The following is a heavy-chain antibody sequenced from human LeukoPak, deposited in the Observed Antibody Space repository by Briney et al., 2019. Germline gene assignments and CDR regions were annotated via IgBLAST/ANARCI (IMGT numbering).Heavy chain of an antibody. D-gene: IGHD3-22*01. Sequence: PGRSLRLSCAASGFTFSSYGMHWVRQAPGKGLEWVAVISYDGSNKYYADSVKGRFTISRDNSKNTLYLQMNSLRAEDTAVYYCASLYYYDSSGYFFDYWGQGTLVTVSS. CDR3: ASLYYYDSSGYFFDY. V-gene: IGHV3-30*03. J-gene: IGHJ4*02. CDR2: ISYDGSNK. CDR1: GFTFSSYG.